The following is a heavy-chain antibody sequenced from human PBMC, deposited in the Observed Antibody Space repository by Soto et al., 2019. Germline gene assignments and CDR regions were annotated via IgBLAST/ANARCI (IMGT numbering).Heavy chain of an antibody. Sequence: ASVKVSCKASGYTFTSYGISWVRQAPGQGLEWMGWISAYNGNTNYAQKLQGRVTMTTDTSTSTAYMELRSLRSDDTAVYYCAREQVNYYDSSGFGHWGQGTLVTVSS. CDR1: GYTFTSYG. CDR3: AREQVNYYDSSGFGH. CDR2: ISAYNGNT. D-gene: IGHD3-22*01. V-gene: IGHV1-18*01. J-gene: IGHJ4*02.